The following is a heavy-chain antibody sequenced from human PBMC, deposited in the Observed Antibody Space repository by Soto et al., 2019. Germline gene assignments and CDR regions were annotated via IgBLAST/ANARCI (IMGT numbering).Heavy chain of an antibody. CDR3: ARDPSIAARPRGMDV. J-gene: IGHJ6*02. V-gene: IGHV1-46*01. CDR2: INPSGGST. Sequence: ASVKVSCKASGYTFTSYYMHWVRQAPGQGLEWMGIINPSGGSTSYAQKFQGRVTMTRDTSTSTVYMELSSLRSEDTAVYYCARDPSIAARPRGMDVWGQGTTVTVSS. CDR1: GYTFTSYY. D-gene: IGHD6-6*01.